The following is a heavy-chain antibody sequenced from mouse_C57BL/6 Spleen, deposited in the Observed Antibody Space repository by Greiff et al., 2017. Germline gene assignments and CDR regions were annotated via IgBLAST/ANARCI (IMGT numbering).Heavy chain of an antibody. Sequence: QVQLQQSGAELVRPGTSVKVSCKASGYAFTNYLIEWVKQRPGPGLEGIGVINPGSGGTNYNEQFKGKATLTADKSSSTAYMQLSSLTSEDSAVYFCARGPDWDEYAMDYWGQGTSVTVSS. CDR2: INPGSGGT. V-gene: IGHV1-54*01. D-gene: IGHD4-1*01. CDR3: ARGPDWDEYAMDY. CDR1: GYAFTNYL. J-gene: IGHJ4*01.